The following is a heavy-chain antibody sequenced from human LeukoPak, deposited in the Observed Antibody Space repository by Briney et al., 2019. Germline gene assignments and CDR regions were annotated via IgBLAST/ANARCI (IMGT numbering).Heavy chain of an antibody. CDR2: INPNSGGT. Sequence: GASVKVSCKASGYTLTAYYLHWVRQAPGQGLEWMGRINPNSGGTTYAQKFQGRVTMTRDTSIGTAYMELSSLRSDDTAVYYCARPHYVSSGLYVDAFDIWGQGTVVTVSS. V-gene: IGHV1-2*06. CDR3: ARPHYVSSGLYVDAFDI. D-gene: IGHD3-22*01. J-gene: IGHJ3*02. CDR1: GYTLTAYY.